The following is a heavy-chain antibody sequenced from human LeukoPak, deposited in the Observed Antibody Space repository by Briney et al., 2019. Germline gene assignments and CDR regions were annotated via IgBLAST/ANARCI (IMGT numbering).Heavy chain of an antibody. CDR3: AKVHTSDYGDYEGV. D-gene: IGHD4-17*01. Sequence: PGGSLRLSCAASGFTFSSYAMSWVRQAPGKGLEWVSAISGSGGSTYYAGSVKGRFTISRDNSKNTLYLQMNSLRAEDTAVYYCAKVHTSDYGDYEGVWGQGTLVTVSS. CDR2: ISGSGGST. CDR1: GFTFSSYA. J-gene: IGHJ4*02. V-gene: IGHV3-23*01.